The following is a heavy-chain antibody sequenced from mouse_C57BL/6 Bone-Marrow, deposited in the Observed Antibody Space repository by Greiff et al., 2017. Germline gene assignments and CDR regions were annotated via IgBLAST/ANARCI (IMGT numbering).Heavy chain of an antibody. CDR2: IDPSDSYT. CDR1: GYTFTSYW. D-gene: IGHD4-1*01. Sequence: QVQLQQSGAELVRPGTSVKLSCKASGYTFTSYWMHWVKQRPGQGLEWIGVIDPSDSYTNYNQKFKGKDTLTVDTSSSTAYMQLSSLTSEDSAVYYCARGANWDFDYWGQGTTLTVSS. J-gene: IGHJ2*01. V-gene: IGHV1-59*01. CDR3: ARGANWDFDY.